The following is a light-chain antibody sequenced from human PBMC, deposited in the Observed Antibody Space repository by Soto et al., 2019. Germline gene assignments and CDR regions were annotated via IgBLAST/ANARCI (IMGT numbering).Light chain of an antibody. V-gene: IGLV3-21*02. Sequence: SYELTQPPSVSVAPGQTARITCGGNNIGSESVHWYQLKPGQAPVVVVYDDSDRPSGIPERFSGSNSGNTATLTISRVEGGDEADYYCQVWHSSGDHSVFGGGTNVTVL. CDR3: QVWHSSGDHSV. J-gene: IGLJ3*02. CDR1: NIGSES. CDR2: DDS.